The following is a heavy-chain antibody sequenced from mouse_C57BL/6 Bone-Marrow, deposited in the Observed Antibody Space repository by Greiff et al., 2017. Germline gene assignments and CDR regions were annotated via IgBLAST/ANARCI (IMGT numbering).Heavy chain of an antibody. CDR2: ISSGGIYT. D-gene: IGHD2-13*01. V-gene: IGHV5-6*02. J-gene: IGHJ1*03. CDR3: ARRVIYWYFDV. CDR1: GFTFSSYG. Sequence: EVMLVESGGDLVKPGGSLKLSCAASGFTFSSYGMSWVRQTPDKRLEWVATISSGGIYTYYPDSVKGRFTISRDNAKNTLYLQMSILKSEDTAMYYCARRVIYWYFDVWGTGTTVTVSS.